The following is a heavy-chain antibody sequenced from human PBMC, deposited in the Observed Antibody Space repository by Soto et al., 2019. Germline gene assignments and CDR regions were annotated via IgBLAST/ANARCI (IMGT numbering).Heavy chain of an antibody. CDR1: NGSISGFY. CDR3: VRVGVGIGKQFDS. Sequence: SETLSLTCSVSNGSISGFYWTWIRQPPGKILEWIGYIHYSGRTDYNPSLTSRATMSVDTSKNQFSLNLKSITAADTAVYYCVRVGVGIGKQFDSWGRGTLVTVSA. J-gene: IGHJ4*02. D-gene: IGHD1-26*01. V-gene: IGHV4-59*12. CDR2: IHYSGRT.